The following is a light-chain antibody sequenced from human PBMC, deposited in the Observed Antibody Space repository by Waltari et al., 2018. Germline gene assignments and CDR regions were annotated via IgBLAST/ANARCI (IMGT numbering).Light chain of an antibody. CDR1: TSNIGAGHD. J-gene: IGLJ2*01. Sequence: QSVLTQPPSVSGTPGQRVTISCSGSTSNIGAGHDVHWYQHLPGTAPKLLIYGNNKRPSGVPDRVSCSKSGTSASLAITGLQADEEADYFCQSFDNMLSGGVVFGGGTKLAVL. CDR3: QSFDNMLSGGVV. V-gene: IGLV1-40*01. CDR2: GNN.